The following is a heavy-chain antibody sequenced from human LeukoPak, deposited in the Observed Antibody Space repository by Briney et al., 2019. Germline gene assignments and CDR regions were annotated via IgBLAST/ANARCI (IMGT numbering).Heavy chain of an antibody. V-gene: IGHV3-11*04. CDR2: ISSSGSTR. CDR1: GFTFSNAW. CDR3: ARGGWLD. D-gene: IGHD6-19*01. Sequence: KPEGSLRLSCTAPGFTFSNAWMSRVRQAPGKGLEWVSYISSSGSTRSYADSVKGRFTISRDNANNSLYLQMNSLRVEDTAVYYCARGGWLDWGQGTLVTVSS. J-gene: IGHJ4*02.